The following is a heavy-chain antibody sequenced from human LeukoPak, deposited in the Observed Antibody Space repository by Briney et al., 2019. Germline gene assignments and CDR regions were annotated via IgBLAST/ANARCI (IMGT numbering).Heavy chain of an antibody. CDR2: IDKKDKGYATAT. Sequence: GGSLKLSCAASGFTFSRSAIHWVRQSSGKGLEGVGQIDKKDKGYATATAYAASVKGRFTSSRDDSINTAYLQMKSLKTEDTALYYCTRDSGTYNWFDPWGQGTLVTVSS. D-gene: IGHD1-26*01. V-gene: IGHV3-73*01. CDR3: TRDSGTYNWFDP. CDR1: GFTFSRSA. J-gene: IGHJ5*02.